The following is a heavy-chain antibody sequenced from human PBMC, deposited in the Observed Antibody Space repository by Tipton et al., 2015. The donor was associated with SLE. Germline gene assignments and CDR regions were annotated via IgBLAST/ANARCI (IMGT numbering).Heavy chain of an antibody. D-gene: IGHD3-9*01. Sequence: TLSLTCSVSGYSISSGYYWGWFRQPPGKGLEWMGNISHSGSIYQNPSLKGRVTISVDTSKNQFSLQLSSVTAADTALYYCVSSGYPLGSFDVWGQGTMVTVSS. CDR2: ISHSGSI. CDR1: GYSISSGYY. CDR3: VSSGYPLGSFDV. V-gene: IGHV4-38-2*01. J-gene: IGHJ3*01.